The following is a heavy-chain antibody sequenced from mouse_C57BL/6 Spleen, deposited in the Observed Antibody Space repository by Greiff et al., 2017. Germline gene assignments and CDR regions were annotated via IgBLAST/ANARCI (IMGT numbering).Heavy chain of an antibody. Sequence: DVMLVESGGDLVKPGGSLKLSCAASGFTFSSYGMSWVRQTPDKRLEWVATISSGGSYTYYPDSVKGRFTISRDNAKNTLYLQMSSLKSEDTAMYYCARGGGYSNPYFDYWGQGTTLTVSS. CDR1: GFTFSSYG. J-gene: IGHJ2*01. D-gene: IGHD2-5*01. V-gene: IGHV5-6*02. CDR3: ARGGGYSNPYFDY. CDR2: ISSGGSYT.